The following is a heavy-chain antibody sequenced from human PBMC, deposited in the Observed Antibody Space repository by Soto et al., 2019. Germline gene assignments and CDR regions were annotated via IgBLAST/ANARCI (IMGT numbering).Heavy chain of an antibody. D-gene: IGHD2-2*01. CDR2: IILIFNTA. CDR3: ARGLVVPAGIRYYYYGMDV. Sequence: GAAVKVSCKASGGTFSNYAISWVRQAPGQGRGWMGEIILIFNTANYAQKFQGRVTITADKSTSTAYMELSSLRSEDTAVYYCARGLVVPAGIRYYYYGMDVWGQGTTVTVS. V-gene: IGHV1-69*06. CDR1: GGTFSNYA. J-gene: IGHJ6*02.